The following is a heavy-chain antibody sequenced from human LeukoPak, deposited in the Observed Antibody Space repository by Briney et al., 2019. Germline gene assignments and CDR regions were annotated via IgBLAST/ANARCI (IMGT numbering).Heavy chain of an antibody. CDR3: AKDPLSYYDSSGYRYFDY. Sequence: GGSLRLSCAASGFTFNNYAMNWVRQAPGKWLEWVSGISGSGGSTYYADSVKGRFTISRDNSKNTLYLQMNRLRAEDTAVYFCAKDPLSYYDSSGYRYFDYWGQGTLVTVSS. D-gene: IGHD3-22*01. V-gene: IGHV3-23*01. CDR1: GFTFNNYA. J-gene: IGHJ4*02. CDR2: ISGSGGST.